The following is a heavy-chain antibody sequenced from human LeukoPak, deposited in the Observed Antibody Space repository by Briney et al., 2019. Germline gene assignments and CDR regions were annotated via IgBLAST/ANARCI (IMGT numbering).Heavy chain of an antibody. CDR1: GFAVSSNY. CDR2: IYSGGST. CDR3: AIRKSGNAIDY. V-gene: IGHV3-66*01. Sequence: GGSLRLSCAASGFAVSSNYMSWVRQAPGKGLEWVAVIYSGGSTNYADSVKGRFTISRDNSKNTLYLLMNSLRAEDTAVYYCAIRKSGNAIDYWGQGTLVTVSS. D-gene: IGHD5-12*01. J-gene: IGHJ4*02.